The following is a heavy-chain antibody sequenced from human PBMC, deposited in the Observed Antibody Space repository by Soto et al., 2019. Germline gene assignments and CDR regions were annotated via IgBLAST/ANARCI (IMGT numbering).Heavy chain of an antibody. CDR2: IFHSGST. J-gene: IGHJ6*02. CDR3: ARDRYYGSGTYYNFYSGMDV. Sequence: SETLSLTCTVSGGSINSGDYYWTWVRQPPWKGLEWIGNIFHSGSTYYTPSLQSRVTISLDTSKNHFSLKLSSVTPADTAVYYCARDRYYGSGTYYNFYSGMDVWGQGXTVTVSS. V-gene: IGHV4-30-4*01. D-gene: IGHD3-10*01. CDR1: GGSINSGDYY.